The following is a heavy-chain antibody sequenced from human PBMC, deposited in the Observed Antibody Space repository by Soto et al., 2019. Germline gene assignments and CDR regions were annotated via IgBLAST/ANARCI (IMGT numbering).Heavy chain of an antibody. J-gene: IGHJ4*02. D-gene: IGHD6-19*01. Sequence: PSETLSLTCTVSGGTISDYYWSWIRQPPGKGLEWIGYIYFRGSTNYNPSLKSRVTISVVTSKNQFSLRLNSVTAADTAVYYCARTRTSGWYSPVDSWGQGTPVTVSS. CDR2: IYFRGST. CDR3: ARTRTSGWYSPVDS. CDR1: GGTISDYY. V-gene: IGHV4-59*01.